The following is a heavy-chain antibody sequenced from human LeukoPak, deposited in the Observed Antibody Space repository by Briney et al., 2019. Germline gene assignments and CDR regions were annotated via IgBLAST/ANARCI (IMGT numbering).Heavy chain of an antibody. J-gene: IGHJ4*02. CDR3: ARPNYGSGSYYDPYFDY. D-gene: IGHD3-10*01. Sequence: PSETLSLTCTVSGGSISSSSYYWGWIRQPPGKGLEWIGSIYHSGSTYYNPSLKSRVTISVDTSKNQFSLKLSSVTAADTAVYYCARPNYGSGSYYDPYFDYWGQGTLVTVSS. CDR2: IYHSGST. CDR1: GGSISSSSYY. V-gene: IGHV4-39*07.